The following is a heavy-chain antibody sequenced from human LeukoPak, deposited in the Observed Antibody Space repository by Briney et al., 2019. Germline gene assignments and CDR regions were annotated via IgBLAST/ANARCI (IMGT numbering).Heavy chain of an antibody. V-gene: IGHV3-23*01. D-gene: IGHD5-24*01. CDR2: ISGSGGST. CDR1: GFTFSSYA. Sequence: GGSLRLSCAASGFTFSSYAMSWVRQAPGRGLEWVSAISGSGGSTYYADSVKGRFTISRDNSKNTLYLQMNSLRAEDTAVYYCAKGGARDGYNYWGQGTLVTVSS. J-gene: IGHJ4*02. CDR3: AKGGARDGYNY.